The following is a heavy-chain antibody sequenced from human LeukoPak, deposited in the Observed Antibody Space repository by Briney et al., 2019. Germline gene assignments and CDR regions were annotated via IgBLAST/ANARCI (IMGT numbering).Heavy chain of an antibody. CDR2: IWYDGSNK. J-gene: IGHJ4*02. CDR3: AKGGQPRPAGTDY. CDR1: GFTFSSYG. Sequence: GRSLRLSCAASGFTFSSYGMHWVRQAPGKGLEWVAVIWYDGSNKYYADSVKGRFTISRGNSKNTLYLQMNSLRAEDTAVYYCAKGGQPRPAGTDYWGQGTLVTVSS. D-gene: IGHD1-1*01. V-gene: IGHV3-33*06.